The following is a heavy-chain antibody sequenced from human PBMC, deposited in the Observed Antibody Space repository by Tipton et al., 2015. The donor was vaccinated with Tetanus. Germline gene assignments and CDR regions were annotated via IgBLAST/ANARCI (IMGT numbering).Heavy chain of an antibody. V-gene: IGHV4-31*03. J-gene: IGHJ5*02. D-gene: IGHD2-15*01. CDR1: GGSVSSGAYC. CDR3: ARGGDNLSFQRPGGRGFGP. CDR2: ISSRGST. Sequence: TLSLTCTVSGGSVSSGAYCWSWIRQHPGKGLESIGCISSRGSTYYNPSLTSRVSISVDTSKNQFSLKLTSVTAADPAIYYCARGGDNLSFQRPGGRGFGPWGPGALVTVSS.